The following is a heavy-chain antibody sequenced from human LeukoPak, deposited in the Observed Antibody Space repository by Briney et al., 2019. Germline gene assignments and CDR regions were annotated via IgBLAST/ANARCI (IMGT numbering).Heavy chain of an antibody. CDR1: GNTFTSFH. Sequence: ASVKVSCKASGNTFTSFHIHWVRQAPGQGLEYMGIIKVYGDTTIYAQRFQGRITMTRDTSTSTVYMELSSLNSEDTAVYYCARESPSTFYFDYWGQGILVTVSS. CDR3: ARESPSTFYFDY. D-gene: IGHD1-1*01. CDR2: IKVYGDTT. J-gene: IGHJ4*02. V-gene: IGHV1-46*01.